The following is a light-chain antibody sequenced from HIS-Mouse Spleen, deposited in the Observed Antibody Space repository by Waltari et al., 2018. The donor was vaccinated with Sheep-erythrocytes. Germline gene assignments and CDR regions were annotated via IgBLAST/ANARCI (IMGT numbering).Light chain of an antibody. V-gene: IGLV2-11*01. CDR3: CSYAGSYNHV. CDR1: SSDVGGYNY. J-gene: IGLJ1*01. CDR2: DVS. Sequence: QSALTQPRSVSGSPGQSVTISCTGTSSDVGGYNYVSWYQQHPGKDPQLMIYDVSKRPSGVPDRFSGSKSGNTASLTISGLQAEDEADYYCCSYAGSYNHVFATGTKVTVL.